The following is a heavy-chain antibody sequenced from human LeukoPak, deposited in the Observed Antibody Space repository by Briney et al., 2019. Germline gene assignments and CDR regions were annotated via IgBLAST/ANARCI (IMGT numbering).Heavy chain of an antibody. CDR1: GYTFTGYF. J-gene: IGHJ4*02. V-gene: IGHV1-2*02. Sequence: GASVNVSCKASGYTFTGYFIHWVRQAPGQGLEWMGWINPNSGGTNYAQNFQGRVTMTRDTSISTVYMELSRLKSDDTAVYYCARLSSSWSTYFDYWGQGTLVTVSP. CDR3: ARLSSSWSTYFDY. D-gene: IGHD6-13*01. CDR2: INPNSGGT.